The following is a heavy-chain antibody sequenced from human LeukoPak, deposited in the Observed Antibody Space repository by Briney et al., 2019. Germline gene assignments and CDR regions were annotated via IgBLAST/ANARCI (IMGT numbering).Heavy chain of an antibody. CDR1: GFTFSSYA. J-gene: IGHJ6*02. CDR3: ARDVRSGYDDYYYGMDV. V-gene: IGHV3-30*04. CDR2: ISYDGSNK. D-gene: IGHD5-12*01. Sequence: PGRSLRLSCAASGFTFSSYAMHWVCQAPGKGLEWVAVISYDGSNKYYADSVKGRFTISRDNSKNTLYLQMNSLRAEDTAVYYCARDVRSGYDDYYYGMDVWGQGTTVTVSS.